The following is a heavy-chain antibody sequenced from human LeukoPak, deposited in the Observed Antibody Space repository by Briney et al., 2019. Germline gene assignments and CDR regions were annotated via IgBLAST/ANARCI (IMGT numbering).Heavy chain of an antibody. CDR2: IYYSGST. Sequence: PSETLSLTCTVSGGSISSSSYYWGWIRQPPGKGLEWIGSIYYSGSTYYNPSLKSRVTISVDTSKNQFSLKLSSVTAADTAVYYCARRITIFGVVISFDPWGQGTLVTVSS. CDR3: ARRITIFGVVISFDP. J-gene: IGHJ5*02. CDR1: GGSISSSSYY. V-gene: IGHV4-39*01. D-gene: IGHD3-3*01.